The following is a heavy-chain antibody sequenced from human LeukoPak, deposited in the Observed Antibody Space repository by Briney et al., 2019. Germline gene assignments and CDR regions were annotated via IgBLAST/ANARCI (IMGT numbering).Heavy chain of an antibody. CDR2: ISGSGDST. V-gene: IGHV3-23*01. Sequence: GGSLRLSCAASGFTFSIYAMSWVRQAPGKGLEWVSAISGSGDSTYYADSVKGRFTISRDNSKNTLYLQMNSLRAEDTAVYYCAKAPVTTCSGAYCYPFDYWGQGTLVTVSS. CDR3: AKAPVTTCSGAYCYPFDY. CDR1: GFTFSIYA. J-gene: IGHJ4*02. D-gene: IGHD2-21*01.